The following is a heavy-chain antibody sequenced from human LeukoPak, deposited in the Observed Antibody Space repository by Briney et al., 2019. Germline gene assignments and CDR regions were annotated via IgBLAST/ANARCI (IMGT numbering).Heavy chain of an antibody. CDR2: IYTSGST. Sequence: ASETLSLTCTVSGGSISNHYWSWIRQPAGKGLEWIGRIYTSGSTNYNPSLKSRVTMSVDTSKNQFSLKLSSVTAADTAVYYCARDFPEAAGTFYFDYWGQGTLVTVSS. D-gene: IGHD6-13*01. CDR1: GGSISNHY. CDR3: ARDFPEAAGTFYFDY. V-gene: IGHV4-4*07. J-gene: IGHJ4*02.